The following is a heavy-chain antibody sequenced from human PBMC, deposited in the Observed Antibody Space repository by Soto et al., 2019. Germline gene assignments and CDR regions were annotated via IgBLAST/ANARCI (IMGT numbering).Heavy chain of an antibody. CDR1: GCTFSSYS. Sequence: SVKVSCKASGCTFSSYSISWVRQAPGQGLEWMGGIIPIFGTANYAQKFQGRVTITADESTSTAYMELSSLRSEDTAVYYCARSAGSYLNWFDPWGQGTLVTVSS. CDR3: ARSAGSYLNWFDP. J-gene: IGHJ5*02. V-gene: IGHV1-69*13. D-gene: IGHD1-26*01. CDR2: IIPIFGTA.